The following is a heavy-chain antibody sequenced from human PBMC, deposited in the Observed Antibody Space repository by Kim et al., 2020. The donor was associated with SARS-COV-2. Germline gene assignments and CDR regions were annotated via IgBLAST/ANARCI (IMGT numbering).Heavy chain of an antibody. D-gene: IGHD5-12*01. CDR1: GFTFSSYG. J-gene: IGHJ6*02. CDR3: ARDQRGGYEGYYGMDV. CDR2: IWYDGSNK. Sequence: GGSLRLSCAASGFTFSSYGMHWVRQAPGKGLEWVAVIWYDGSNKYYADSVKGRFTISRDNSKNTLYLQMNSLRAEDTAVYYCARDQRGGYEGYYGMDVWGQRTTVTVSS. V-gene: IGHV3-33*01.